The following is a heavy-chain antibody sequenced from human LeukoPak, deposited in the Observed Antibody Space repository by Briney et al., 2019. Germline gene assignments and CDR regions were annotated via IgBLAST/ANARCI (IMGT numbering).Heavy chain of an antibody. V-gene: IGHV3-30*18. J-gene: IGHJ6*02. CDR2: ISYDGNNK. CDR3: AKAVAGTWYYYHGMDV. Sequence: SGRSLRLSCAASGFTFSSYGIHWVRQAPGKGREWVAIISYDGNNKYYTDAVKGRFTISRDNSKNTLYLQLNSLRAEDTAVYYSAKAVAGTWYYYHGMDVWGQGTTVTVSS. D-gene: IGHD6-19*01. CDR1: GFTFSSYG.